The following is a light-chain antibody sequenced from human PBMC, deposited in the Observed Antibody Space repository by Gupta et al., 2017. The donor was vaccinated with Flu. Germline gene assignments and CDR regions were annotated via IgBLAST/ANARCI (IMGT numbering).Light chain of an antibody. CDR1: QSISGSS. Sequence: EIMLTQYPGTLSLSPEERATLSCRASQSISGSSLAWYQQKPGQAPRLLMYGGSNGATGIPDRFSGSGSGTDFTLTISRLEPEDFAVYYCQQYGNSPLTFGGGTKLEFK. V-gene: IGKV3-20*01. CDR3: QQYGNSPLT. J-gene: IGKJ4*01. CDR2: GGS.